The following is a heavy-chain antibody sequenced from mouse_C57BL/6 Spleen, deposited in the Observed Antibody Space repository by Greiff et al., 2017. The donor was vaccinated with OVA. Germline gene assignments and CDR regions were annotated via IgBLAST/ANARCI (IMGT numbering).Heavy chain of an antibody. Sequence: QVQLQQPGAELVKPGASVKLSCKASGYTFTSYWMHWVKQRPGQGLEWIGMIHPNSGSTNYNEKFKSKATLTVDKSSSTAYMQLSSLTSEDSAVYYCAGYDYDEDYAMDYWGQGTSVTVSS. CDR2: IHPNSGST. CDR1: GYTFTSYW. D-gene: IGHD2-4*01. CDR3: AGYDYDEDYAMDY. V-gene: IGHV1-64*01. J-gene: IGHJ4*01.